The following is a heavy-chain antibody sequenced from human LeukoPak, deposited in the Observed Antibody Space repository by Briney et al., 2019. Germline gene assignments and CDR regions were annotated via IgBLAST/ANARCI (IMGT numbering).Heavy chain of an antibody. J-gene: IGHJ5*02. Sequence: SETLSLTCTVSGGSISSYYWSWIRQPPGKGLEWIGYIYTSGSTNYNPSLKRRVTISVDTSNNQFSLKLSSVTAADTAVYYFARGRVLWGLNWFDPWGQGTLVTVSS. V-gene: IGHV4-4*09. D-gene: IGHD1-26*01. CDR2: IYTSGST. CDR1: GGSISSYY. CDR3: ARGRVLWGLNWFDP.